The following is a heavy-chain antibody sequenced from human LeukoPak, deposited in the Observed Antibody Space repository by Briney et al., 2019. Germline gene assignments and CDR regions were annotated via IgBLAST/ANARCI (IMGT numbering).Heavy chain of an antibody. CDR2: IIPIFGTT. Sequence: SVKVSCEASGGTFSSHAISWVRQAPGQGLERVGGIIPIFGTTNYAQKFQGRVTITTDESTSTGYMELRSLRSDDTAVYYCARGDSGYDYGFDNWGQGTLVTVSS. D-gene: IGHD5-12*01. CDR1: GGTFSSHA. CDR3: ARGDSGYDYGFDN. J-gene: IGHJ4*02. V-gene: IGHV1-69*05.